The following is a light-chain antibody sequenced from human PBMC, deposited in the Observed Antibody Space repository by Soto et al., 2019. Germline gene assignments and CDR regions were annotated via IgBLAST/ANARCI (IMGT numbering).Light chain of an antibody. CDR3: QQLNSYPT. V-gene: IGKV1-9*01. CDR1: RGITSY. Sequence: DIQLTQSPAFLSASVGDRVTITCRASRGITSYLAWYQQKPGKAPKLLIYAASTLQSGVPSRFSGSGSGTEFTLRISSLQPEDFATYYCQQLNSYPTFGGGTKVEIK. J-gene: IGKJ4*01. CDR2: AAS.